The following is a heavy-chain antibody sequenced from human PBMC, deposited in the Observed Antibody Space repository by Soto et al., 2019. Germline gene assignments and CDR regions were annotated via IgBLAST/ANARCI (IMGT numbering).Heavy chain of an antibody. J-gene: IGHJ4*02. D-gene: IGHD1-20*01. CDR3: ARGTRALITSFFAY. Sequence: NPSETLSLTCSVSGDAISNYYWSWIRQTPGKGLEWIGCVHDSGSTDYNPSLKGRVTMSLHTSKSQFSLNLSSVTAADSATYYCARGTRALITSFFAYWGQGIPVTAPQ. CDR2: VHDSGST. V-gene: IGHV4-59*01. CDR1: GDAISNYY.